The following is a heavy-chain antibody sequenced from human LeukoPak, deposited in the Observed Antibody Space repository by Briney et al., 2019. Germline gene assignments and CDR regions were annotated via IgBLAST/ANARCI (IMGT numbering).Heavy chain of an antibody. CDR3: ARGGYGSGWDYMDV. D-gene: IGHD3-10*01. CDR1: GGSISSYY. J-gene: IGHJ6*03. V-gene: IGHV4-4*07. CDR2: TYTSGST. Sequence: TSETLSLTCTVSGGSISSYYWSWIRQPAGKGLEWIGRTYTSGSTNYNPSLKSRVTMSVDTSKNQFSLKLSSVTAADTAVYYCARGGYGSGWDYMDVWGKGTTVTVSS.